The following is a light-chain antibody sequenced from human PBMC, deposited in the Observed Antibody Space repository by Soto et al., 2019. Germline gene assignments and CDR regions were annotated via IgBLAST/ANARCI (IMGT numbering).Light chain of an antibody. Sequence: EIVLTQSPGTLSLSPGERATLFCRASQSFTTSQLAWYQQRPGQAPRVLIFGASRRATGIPDRFSGSGSGTDFTLTISRLEPEDSAVYYCQQYASPPRTFGQGTKVDNK. CDR1: QSFTTSQ. J-gene: IGKJ1*01. CDR2: GAS. CDR3: QQYASPPRT. V-gene: IGKV3-20*01.